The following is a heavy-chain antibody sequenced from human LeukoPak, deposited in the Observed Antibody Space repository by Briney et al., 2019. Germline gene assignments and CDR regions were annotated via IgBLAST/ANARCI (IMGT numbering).Heavy chain of an antibody. Sequence: ASVKVSCKASGYTFTSYGISWVRQAPGQGLEWMGWINPNSGGTNSAQKFQGRVTMTRDTSISTVYMELSSLRSDDTAVYYCARPYDSSGYKIYYFDYWGQGTLVTVSS. J-gene: IGHJ4*02. CDR3: ARPYDSSGYKIYYFDY. CDR2: INPNSGGT. D-gene: IGHD3-22*01. V-gene: IGHV1-2*02. CDR1: GYTFTSYG.